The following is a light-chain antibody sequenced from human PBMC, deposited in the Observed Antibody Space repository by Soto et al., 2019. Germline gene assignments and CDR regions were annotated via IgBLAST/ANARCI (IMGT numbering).Light chain of an antibody. J-gene: IGLJ1*01. Sequence: QSALTQPASVSGSPGLSIAISCTGTSSDVGGYNSVSWYQQHPGKAPKLMIYDVSNRPSGVSNRFSGSKSGNTASLTISGLQAEDEGDYYCSSYTTGGSYVVGTGTKVTV. CDR3: SSYTTGGSYV. CDR2: DVS. CDR1: SSDVGGYNS. V-gene: IGLV2-14*01.